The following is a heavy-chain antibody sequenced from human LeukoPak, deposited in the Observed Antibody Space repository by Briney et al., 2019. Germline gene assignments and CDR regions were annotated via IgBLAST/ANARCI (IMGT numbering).Heavy chain of an antibody. CDR3: ARGRAFFD. CDR2: IFYSGST. V-gene: IGHV4-39*07. D-gene: IGHD3-3*02. J-gene: IGHJ4*02. CDR1: SGSISTSNYY. Sequence: SETLSLTCTVSSGSISTSNYYWGWVRQPPGKALEWIGNIFYSGSTYYSPSLKSRVTISFDTSKNQFSLKLSSVTAADTAVYYCARGRAFFDWGQGTLVTVSS.